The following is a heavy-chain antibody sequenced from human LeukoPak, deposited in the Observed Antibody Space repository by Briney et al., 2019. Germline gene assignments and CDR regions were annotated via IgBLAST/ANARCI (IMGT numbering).Heavy chain of an antibody. CDR3: VKDLAVAATPILDY. J-gene: IGHJ4*02. CDR1: GFTFSSYA. CDR2: ISSNGGST. V-gene: IGHV3-64D*06. D-gene: IGHD2-15*01. Sequence: GGSLRLSCSAFGFTFSSYAMHWVRQAPGKGLEYVSAISSNGGSTYYADSVKGRFTISRDNSKNTLYLQMSSLRAEDTAVYYCVKDLAVAATPILDYWGQGTLVTVSS.